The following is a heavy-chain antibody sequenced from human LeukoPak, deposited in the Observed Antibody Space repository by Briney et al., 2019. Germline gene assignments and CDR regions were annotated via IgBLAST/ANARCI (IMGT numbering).Heavy chain of an antibody. D-gene: IGHD2-2*01. J-gene: IGHJ5*02. V-gene: IGHV4-34*01. CDR3: ARIKACSSTSCYPGFDWFDP. CDR1: GGSFSSYY. Sequence: SETLSLTCAVYGGSFSSYYWSWIRQPPGKGLEWIGEINHSGSTNYNPSLKSRVTISVDTSKNQFSLKLSSVTAADTAVYYCARIKACSSTSCYPGFDWFDPWGQGTLVTVSS. CDR2: INHSGST.